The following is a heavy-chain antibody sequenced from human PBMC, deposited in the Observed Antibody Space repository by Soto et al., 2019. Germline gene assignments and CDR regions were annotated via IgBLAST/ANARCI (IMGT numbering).Heavy chain of an antibody. Sequence: SETLSLTCAVYGGSFSGYYWSWIRQPPGKGLEWIGEINHSGSTNYNPSLKSRVTISVDTSKNQFSLKLSSVTAADTAVYYCARGYHHPVVGWSGWAYWGQGTLVTVSS. CDR2: INHSGST. CDR1: GGSFSGYY. D-gene: IGHD3-3*01. V-gene: IGHV4-34*01. J-gene: IGHJ4*02. CDR3: ARGYHHPVVGWSGWAY.